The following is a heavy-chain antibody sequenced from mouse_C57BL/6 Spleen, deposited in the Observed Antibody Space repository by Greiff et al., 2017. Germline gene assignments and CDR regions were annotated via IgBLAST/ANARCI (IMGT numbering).Heavy chain of an antibody. D-gene: IGHD1-1*01. V-gene: IGHV1-80*01. CDR2: IYPGDGAT. J-gene: IGHJ1*03. CDR1: GYAFSSYW. Sequence: QVQLQQSGAELVKPGASVKISCKASGYAFSSYWMNWVKQRPGKGLEWIGQIYPGDGATNYNGKFKGKAKLTADKSSSTAYMEMSSLTSEDSAVYFCARETTVVGYFDVWGTGTTVTVSS. CDR3: ARETTVVGYFDV.